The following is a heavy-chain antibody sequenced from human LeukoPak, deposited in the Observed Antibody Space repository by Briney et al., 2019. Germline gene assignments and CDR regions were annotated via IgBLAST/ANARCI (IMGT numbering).Heavy chain of an antibody. CDR2: IIPIFGTA. V-gene: IGHV1-69*13. J-gene: IGHJ4*02. D-gene: IGHD3-22*01. Sequence: GASVKVSCKASVGTFSSYAIGWVRQAPGQGLEWMGGIIPIFGTANFAQKFQGRVTITADESTSTAYMELSSLRSEDTAVYYCARGGGYYIYYFDYWGQGTLVTVSS. CDR3: ARGGGYYIYYFDY. CDR1: VGTFSSYA.